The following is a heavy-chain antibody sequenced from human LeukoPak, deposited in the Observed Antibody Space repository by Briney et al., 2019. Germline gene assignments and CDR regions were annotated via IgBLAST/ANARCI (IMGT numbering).Heavy chain of an antibody. CDR1: GFTFSSYG. CDR2: IWYDGSNK. J-gene: IGHJ4*02. D-gene: IGHD3-9*01. Sequence: GGSLRLSCAASGFTFSSYGMHWVRQAPGKGLEWVAVIWYDGSNKYYADSVKGRFTISRDNSKNTLYLQMNSLRAEDTAVYYCARDSGYFDWLLWNYFDHWGQGTLVTVSS. V-gene: IGHV3-33*01. CDR3: ARDSGYFDWLLWNYFDH.